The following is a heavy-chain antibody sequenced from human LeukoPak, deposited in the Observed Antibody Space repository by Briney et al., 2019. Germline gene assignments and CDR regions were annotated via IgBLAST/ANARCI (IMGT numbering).Heavy chain of an antibody. CDR2: ISSSNSYI. V-gene: IGHV3-21*01. CDR1: GFTFSSYS. J-gene: IGHJ4*02. CDR3: ARDLGSYYASYFDY. Sequence: GGSLRLSCAASGFTFSSYSMNWVRQAPGKGLEWVSSISSSNSYIYYGDSVKGRFTISRDNAKNSLYLQMNSLRAEDTAVYYCARDLGSYYASYFDYWGQGSLVTVSS. D-gene: IGHD1-26*01.